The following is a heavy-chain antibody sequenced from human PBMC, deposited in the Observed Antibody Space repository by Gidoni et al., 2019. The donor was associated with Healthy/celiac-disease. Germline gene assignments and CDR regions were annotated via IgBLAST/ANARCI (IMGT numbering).Heavy chain of an antibody. Sequence: QVQLVESGVGLVKPGGSLRLSCAASGFTFSDYYMSWIRQDPGKGLEWVSYIRSSSRYTNYADSVKGRVTIYRDNAKNSLYLQMNSLRAEDTAVYYCAMGMTLGGYSYAYDYWGQGTLVTVSS. V-gene: IGHV3-11*05. CDR2: IRSSSRYT. CDR3: AMGMTLGGYSYAYDY. D-gene: IGHD5-18*01. J-gene: IGHJ4*02. CDR1: GFTFSDYY.